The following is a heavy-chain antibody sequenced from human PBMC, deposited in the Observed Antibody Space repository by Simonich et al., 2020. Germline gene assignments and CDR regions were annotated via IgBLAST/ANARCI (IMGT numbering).Heavy chain of an antibody. V-gene: IGHV1-2*02. CDR3: ARDRAARYYYYYYMDV. D-gene: IGHD6-6*01. J-gene: IGHJ6*03. Sequence: QVQLVQSGAEVKKPGASVKVSCKASGYTFTGYYMHWVRQAPGQGLEWRVWINPNSGGTNYAQKFQGRVTMTRDTSISTAYMELSRLRSDDTAVYYCARDRAARYYYYYYMDVWGKGTTVTVSS. CDR1: GYTFTGYY. CDR2: INPNSGGT.